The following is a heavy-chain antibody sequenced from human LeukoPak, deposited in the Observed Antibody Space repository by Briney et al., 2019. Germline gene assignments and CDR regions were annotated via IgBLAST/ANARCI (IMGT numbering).Heavy chain of an antibody. CDR1: GFTVSSYS. V-gene: IGHV3-64*01. CDR2: ISANGRST. D-gene: IGHD1-26*01. Sequence: GGSLRLSCAASGFTVSSYSMHWVRQAPGKGLDFVSAISANGRSTYYASSVKGRFTISRDNSKNTLYLQMGSLRAEDLAVYYCARVRLGSGFDYWGQGTLVTVSS. J-gene: IGHJ4*02. CDR3: ARVRLGSGFDY.